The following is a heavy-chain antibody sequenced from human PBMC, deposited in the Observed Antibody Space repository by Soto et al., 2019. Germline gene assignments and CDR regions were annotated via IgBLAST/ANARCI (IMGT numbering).Heavy chain of an antibody. CDR1: GASISPYK. CDR3: AREWSTIDF. V-gene: IGHV4-59*01. J-gene: IGHJ4*01. Sequence: ETLSLTCSVSGASISPYKWSWIRQPPGKRLEWIGYIYSSGTTNYNPSLKSRVTMSLDTSKNHFSLRLTSVTAADTAVYYWAREWSTIDFWGKGTLVPVSS. D-gene: IGHD2-15*01. CDR2: IYSSGTT.